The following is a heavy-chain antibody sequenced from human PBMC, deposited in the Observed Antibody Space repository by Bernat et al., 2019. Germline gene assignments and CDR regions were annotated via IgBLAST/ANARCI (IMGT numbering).Heavy chain of an antibody. Sequence: QVQLVQSGAEVKKPGSSAKVSCKASGGTFSSYAISWVRQAPGQGPEWMGGIIPIFGIANYAQKFQGRVTISADKSTRTAYMELSSLRSEDAAVDYCAGQDCSSTSCLENYFDYWGQGTLVTVSS. J-gene: IGHJ4*02. V-gene: IGHV1-69*17. D-gene: IGHD2-2*01. CDR2: IIPIFGIA. CDR1: GGTFSSYA. CDR3: AGQDCSSTSCLENYFDY.